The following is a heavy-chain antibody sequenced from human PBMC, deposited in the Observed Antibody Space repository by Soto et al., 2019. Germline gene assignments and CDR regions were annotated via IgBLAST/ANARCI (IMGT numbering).Heavy chain of an antibody. V-gene: IGHV3-23*01. D-gene: IGHD5-12*01. CDR1: GFSFSSYA. CDR2: ISARGGSS. J-gene: IGHJ4*02. Sequence: VQLLESGGGLVQPGGSLRLSCAASGFSFSSYAMVWVRQAPGKGLEGVSVISARGGSSYFAERVKGRFTISRDNSKNVLSLEMNSLRDDDTAIYFCAKGSIEYSASVDNWGQGTLVLVSS. CDR3: AKGSIEYSASVDN.